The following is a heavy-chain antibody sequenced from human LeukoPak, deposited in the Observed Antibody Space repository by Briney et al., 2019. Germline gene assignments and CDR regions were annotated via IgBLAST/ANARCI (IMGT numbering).Heavy chain of an antibody. Sequence: PWGSLRLSCAASGFTVSSNYMSWIRQAPGKGLEWVSVIYSGGDTYYADSVKGRFTISRDKSKNTLFLQMNSLRAEDTAVYYCATEGDSSGYYDYWGQGTLVTVSS. CDR1: GFTVSSNY. CDR3: ATEGDSSGYYDY. V-gene: IGHV3-53*01. CDR2: IYSGGDT. J-gene: IGHJ4*02. D-gene: IGHD3-22*01.